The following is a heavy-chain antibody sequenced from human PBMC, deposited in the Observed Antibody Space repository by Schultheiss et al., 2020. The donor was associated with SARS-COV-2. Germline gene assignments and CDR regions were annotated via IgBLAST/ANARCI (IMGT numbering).Heavy chain of an antibody. CDR2: ISSSGSTI. CDR1: GFTFSNAW. J-gene: IGHJ4*02. CDR3: ARDKGRSVGASDY. D-gene: IGHD1-26*01. Sequence: GGSLRLSCAASGFTFSNAWMHWVRQAPGKGLEWVSYISSSGSTIYYADSVKGRFTISRDNSKNTLYLQMNSLRAEDTAVYYCARDKGRSVGASDYWGQGTLVTVSS. V-gene: IGHV3-48*01.